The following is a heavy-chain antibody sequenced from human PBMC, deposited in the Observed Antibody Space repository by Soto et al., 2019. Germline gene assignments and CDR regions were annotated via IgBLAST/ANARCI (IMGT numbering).Heavy chain of an antibody. CDR2: ISYDGSNK. V-gene: IGHV3-30*18. Sequence: GGSLRLSCAASGFTFSSYGMHWVRQAPGKGLEWVAVISYDGSNKYYADSVKGRFTISRDNSKNTLYLQMNSLRAEDTAVYYCAKCVSEWEPFFDYWGQGTLVTVSS. CDR3: AKCVSEWEPFFDY. J-gene: IGHJ4*02. CDR1: GFTFSSYG. D-gene: IGHD1-26*01.